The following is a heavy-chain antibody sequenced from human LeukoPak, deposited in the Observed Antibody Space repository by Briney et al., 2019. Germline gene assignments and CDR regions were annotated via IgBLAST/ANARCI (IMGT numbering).Heavy chain of an antibody. Sequence: GGSLRLSCAASGFTFSSYSMNWVRQAPGKGLEWVSSISSSSSYIYYADSVKGRFTISRGNAKNSLYLQMNSLRAEDTAVYYCARVFTIDYGDYYYWGQGNLVTVSS. CDR1: GFTFSSYS. CDR3: ARVFTIDYGDYYY. D-gene: IGHD4-17*01. CDR2: ISSSSSYI. V-gene: IGHV3-21*01. J-gene: IGHJ4*02.